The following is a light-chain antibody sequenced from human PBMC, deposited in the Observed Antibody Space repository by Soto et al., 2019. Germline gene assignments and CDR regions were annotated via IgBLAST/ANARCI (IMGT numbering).Light chain of an antibody. CDR1: QSISSY. J-gene: IGKJ1*01. Sequence: DLQMTQSPSSLSASVGDRVTITCRAGQSISSYLNWYQQKPGKAPKLLIYAASSLQSGVPSRFSVSGSGTDFTLTISSLQPADFATYYCQQSYSTPRSFGQGTKVVIK. V-gene: IGKV1-39*01. CDR2: AAS. CDR3: QQSYSTPRS.